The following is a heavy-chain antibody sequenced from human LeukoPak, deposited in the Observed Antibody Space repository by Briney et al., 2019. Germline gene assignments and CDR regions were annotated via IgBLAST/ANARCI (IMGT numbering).Heavy chain of an antibody. CDR1: GFTFNNFA. V-gene: IGHV3-23*01. D-gene: IGHD3-10*01. J-gene: IGHJ2*01. CDR3: AKSGVSGESPPQYWYLDL. Sequence: GGSLRLSCAASGFTFNNFAMTWVRQAPGKGLEWVSGIPSGSTGTYYADSVKGRFTISRDNSKNTLYLQMNSLRVDDTAMYYCAKSGVSGESPPQYWYLDLWGRGTLVPVSS. CDR2: IPSGSTGT.